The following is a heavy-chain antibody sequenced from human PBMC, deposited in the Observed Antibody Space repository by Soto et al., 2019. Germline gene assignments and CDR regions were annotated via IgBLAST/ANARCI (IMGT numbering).Heavy chain of an antibody. D-gene: IGHD3-3*01. Sequence: GSLRLSCAASGFTFSSYSMNWVRQAPGKGLEWVSSISSSSSYIYYADSVKGRFTISRDNAKNSLYLQMNSLRAEDTAVYYCARILRFRATGAFDIWGQGTMVTVSS. CDR2: ISSSSSYI. J-gene: IGHJ3*02. CDR1: GFTFSSYS. V-gene: IGHV3-21*01. CDR3: ARILRFRATGAFDI.